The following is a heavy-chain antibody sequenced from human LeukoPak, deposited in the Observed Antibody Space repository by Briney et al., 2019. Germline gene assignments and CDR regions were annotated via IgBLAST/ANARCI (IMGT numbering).Heavy chain of an antibody. D-gene: IGHD3-22*01. J-gene: IGHJ3*02. CDR3: ARWDYYDSRTFDI. CDR1: GFTFDSYA. V-gene: IGHV3-23*01. CDR2: GSGSGGST. Sequence: GGPVSLLCRASGFTFDSYAMSWVREAPGKGLECVSAGSGSGGSTYSADSVKGRFTISRDNSKNTLFLQMNSLRAEDTAVYYCARWDYYDSRTFDIWGQGTMVTVSS.